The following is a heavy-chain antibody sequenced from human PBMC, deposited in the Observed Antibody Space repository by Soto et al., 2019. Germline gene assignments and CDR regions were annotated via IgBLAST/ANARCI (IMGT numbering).Heavy chain of an antibody. CDR2: IIPIFGTA. CDR3: ARTATYSSSWYYFDY. V-gene: IGHV1-69*13. CDR1: GGTFSSYA. Sequence: SVKVSCKASGGTFSSYAISWVRQAPGQGLEWMGGIIPIFGTANYAQKFRGRVTITADESTSTAYMELSSLRSEDTAVYYCARTATYSSSWYYFDYWGQGPWSPSPQ. J-gene: IGHJ4*02. D-gene: IGHD6-13*01.